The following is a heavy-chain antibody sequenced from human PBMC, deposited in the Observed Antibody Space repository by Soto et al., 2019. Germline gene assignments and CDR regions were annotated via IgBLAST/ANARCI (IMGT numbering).Heavy chain of an antibody. Sequence: SETLSLTCTVSGGSISSSSYYWGWIRQPPGKGLEWIGSINHSGSTYYNPSLKSRVTVSVDTSKNQFALKLSSVTAADTAVYYCASRKMGSWTDFDSWGQGILVTVSS. V-gene: IGHV4-39*06. D-gene: IGHD6-13*01. CDR1: GGSISSSSYY. J-gene: IGHJ4*02. CDR2: INHSGST. CDR3: ASRKMGSWTDFDS.